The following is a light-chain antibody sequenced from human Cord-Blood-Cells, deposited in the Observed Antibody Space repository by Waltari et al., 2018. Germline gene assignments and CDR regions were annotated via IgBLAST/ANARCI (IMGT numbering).Light chain of an antibody. Sequence: QMTQSPSSMSASVGDRITITCRASQRISSYLNWYQQKPGKAPKLLFYAASSLQSGVPSRFSGSGSGTDFTLTISSLQPEDFATYYCQQSYSTLFTFGPGTKVDIK. CDR3: QQSYSTLFT. CDR1: QRISSY. CDR2: AAS. J-gene: IGKJ3*01. V-gene: IGKV1-39*01.